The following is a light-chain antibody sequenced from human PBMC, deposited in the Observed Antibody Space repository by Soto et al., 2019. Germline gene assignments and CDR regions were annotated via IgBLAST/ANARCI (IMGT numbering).Light chain of an antibody. CDR2: DTS. J-gene: IGKJ1*01. Sequence: EIVLTQSPATLSWSPGERGTLSCRASQSVGRYLAWYQHKPGQPPRLLIYDTSNRAPGTPGRFGGSGSGTDFTLTISSLEPEDFAVYYCVQRSGWPWTGGQGTKVEVK. CDR3: VQRSGWPWT. V-gene: IGKV3-11*01. CDR1: QSVGRY.